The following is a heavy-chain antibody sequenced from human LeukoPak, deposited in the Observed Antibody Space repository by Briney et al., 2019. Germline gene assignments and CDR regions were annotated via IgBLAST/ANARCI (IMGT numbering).Heavy chain of an antibody. CDR3: AREGSVSSGYYSDY. V-gene: IGHV3-74*01. Sequence: PGGSLRLSCAASGFTFSSYWMHWVRQAPGKGLVWVSRINSDGSSTAYADSVKGRFTISRDDAKNTLYLHRNSLRDVDTAVCYCAREGSVSSGYYSDYWGQGTLVTVSS. CDR2: INSDGSST. CDR1: GFTFSSYW. D-gene: IGHD3-22*01. J-gene: IGHJ4*02.